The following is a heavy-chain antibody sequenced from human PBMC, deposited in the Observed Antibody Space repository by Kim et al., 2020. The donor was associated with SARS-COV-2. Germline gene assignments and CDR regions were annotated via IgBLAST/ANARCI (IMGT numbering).Heavy chain of an antibody. D-gene: IGHD3-9*01. J-gene: IGHJ4*02. V-gene: IGHV3-21*01. Sequence: GGSLRLSCAASGFTFSSYSMNWVRQAPGKGLEWVSSISSSSSYIYYADSVKGRFTISRDNAKNSLYLQMNSLRAEDTAVYYCASGRDILTGYYRGPHEEWGQGTLVTVSS. CDR1: GFTFSSYS. CDR3: ASGRDILTGYYRGPHEE. CDR2: ISSSSSYI.